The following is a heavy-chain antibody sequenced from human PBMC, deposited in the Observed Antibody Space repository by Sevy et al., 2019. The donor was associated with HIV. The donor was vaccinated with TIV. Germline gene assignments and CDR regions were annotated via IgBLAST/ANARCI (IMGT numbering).Heavy chain of an antibody. V-gene: IGHV2-5*02. CDR1: GFSLSTSGVG. Sequence: SGPTLVKPTQTLTLTCTFSGFSLSTSGVGVGWIRQPPGKALEWLALIYWDDEKRYSPSLKSRLTITKDTSKNQVVLTLTNMDPLDTATYYCAGYYYYDSSGSTIWEYWGQGTLVTVSS. J-gene: IGHJ4*02. D-gene: IGHD3-22*01. CDR3: AGYYYYDSSGSTIWEY. CDR2: IYWDDEK.